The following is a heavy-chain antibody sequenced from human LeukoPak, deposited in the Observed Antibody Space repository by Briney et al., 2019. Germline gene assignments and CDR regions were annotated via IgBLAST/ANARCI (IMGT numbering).Heavy chain of an antibody. J-gene: IGHJ4*02. Sequence: GGSLRLSCAASGFSFSSYGTHWVRQAPGKGLEWVAFIKQDASAKDYVDSLKGRVTISRDNAKNSLYLQMNSLRVDDTAVYYCARWRGGQSEFDSWGQGTLVTVSS. CDR3: ARWRGGQSEFDS. V-gene: IGHV3-7*01. D-gene: IGHD3-16*01. CDR1: GFSFSSYG. CDR2: IKQDASAK.